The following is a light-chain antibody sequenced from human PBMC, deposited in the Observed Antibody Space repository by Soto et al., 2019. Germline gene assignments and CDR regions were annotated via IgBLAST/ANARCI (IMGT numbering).Light chain of an antibody. CDR3: QQYNTYPWT. CDR1: QSIRSW. V-gene: IGKV1-5*03. Sequence: DIQMTQSPSSVSASVGDRVTITCRASQSIRSWLAWYQQKPGKAPKLLIYKASILEGGVPSRFSGSGSGTEFTLTISNLQPDDFASYCCQQYNTYPWTFGQGTKVDIK. CDR2: KAS. J-gene: IGKJ1*01.